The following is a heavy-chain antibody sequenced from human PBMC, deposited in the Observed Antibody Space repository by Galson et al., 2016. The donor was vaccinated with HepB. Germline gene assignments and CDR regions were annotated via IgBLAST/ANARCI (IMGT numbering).Heavy chain of an antibody. CDR2: IYTNG. J-gene: IGHJ3*02. CDR1: GGSISSASHF. D-gene: IGHD1-7*01. Sequence: TLSLTCTVSGGSISSASHFWSWMRQPAGKGLEWIGRIYTNGDTEYTDYNPSLKSRVTIPVDTSKNQFSLKLNSVTAADTAVYYCARTNGPGNGNFDRLFDMWGQGTMVTVSS. V-gene: IGHV4-61*02. CDR3: ARTNGPGNGNFDRLFDM.